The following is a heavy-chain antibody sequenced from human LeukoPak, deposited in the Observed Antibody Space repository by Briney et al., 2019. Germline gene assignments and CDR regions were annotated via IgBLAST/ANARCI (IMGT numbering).Heavy chain of an antibody. Sequence: GGSLRLSCAASGFTFDDYAMPWVRQAPGQGLEWVSGLTWNSDYIAYADSVKGRFTISRDNAKNSLYLQMNSLRAEDTALYYCAKARSVVRPYFDYWGQGTLVTVSS. CDR3: AKARSVVRPYFDY. CDR1: GFTFDDYA. D-gene: IGHD2-15*01. V-gene: IGHV3-9*01. CDR2: LTWNSDYI. J-gene: IGHJ4*02.